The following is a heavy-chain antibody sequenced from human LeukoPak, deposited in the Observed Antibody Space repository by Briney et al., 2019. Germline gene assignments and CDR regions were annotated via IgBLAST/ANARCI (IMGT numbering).Heavy chain of an antibody. CDR1: GGSISSYY. CDR2: IYYSGST. D-gene: IGHD6-6*01. CDR3: ARDIDSSSSFDY. V-gene: IGHV4-59*01. Sequence: PSETLSLTCTVSGGSISSYYWSWVRQPPGKGLEWIGYIYYSGSTNYNPSLKSRVTISVDTSKNRFSLKLSSVTAADTVVYYCARDIDSSSSFDYWGQGTLVTVSS. J-gene: IGHJ4*02.